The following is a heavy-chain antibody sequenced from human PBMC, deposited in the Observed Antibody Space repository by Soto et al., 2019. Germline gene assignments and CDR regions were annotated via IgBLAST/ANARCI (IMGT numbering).Heavy chain of an antibody. D-gene: IGHD5-12*01. CDR3: ATGRGYSGYARR. Sequence: GPSVKVSCKVSGYTLTELSMHWVRQAPGKGLEWMGGFDPEDGETIYAQKFQGRVTMTEDTSTDTAYMELSSLRSEDTAVYYCATGRGYSGYARRWGQGTLVTVSS. V-gene: IGHV1-24*01. J-gene: IGHJ4*02. CDR1: GYTLTELS. CDR2: FDPEDGET.